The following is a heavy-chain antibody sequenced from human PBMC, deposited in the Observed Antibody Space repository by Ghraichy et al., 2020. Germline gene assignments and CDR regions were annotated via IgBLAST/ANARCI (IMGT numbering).Heavy chain of an antibody. J-gene: IGHJ6*02. CDR3: AKGMTGDYYYAMDV. CDR2: ISGTGCST. Sequence: GGSLRLSCVASGFTFSNYGMSWVRQAPGKGLEWVSSISGTGCSTQYADSVKGRFTISRDNSKNTLYLQMKSLRVEHTAVYYCAKGMTGDYYYAMDVWGQGTTVTVSS. V-gene: IGHV3-23*01. CDR1: GFTFSNYG. D-gene: IGHD3-9*01.